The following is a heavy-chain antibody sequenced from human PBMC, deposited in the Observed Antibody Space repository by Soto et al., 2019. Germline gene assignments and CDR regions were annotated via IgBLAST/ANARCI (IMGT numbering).Heavy chain of an antibody. D-gene: IGHD2-2*01. CDR3: ARGGPMEQYCSSTSCYRPPFDY. CDR1: GYTFTSYY. CDR2: INPSGGST. J-gene: IGHJ4*02. Sequence: ASVKVSCKASGYTFTSYYMHWVRQAPGQGLEWMGIINPSGGSTSYAQKFQGRVTMTRDTSTSTVYMELSSLRSEDTAVYYCARGGPMEQYCSSTSCYRPPFDYWGQGTLVTVSS. V-gene: IGHV1-46*03.